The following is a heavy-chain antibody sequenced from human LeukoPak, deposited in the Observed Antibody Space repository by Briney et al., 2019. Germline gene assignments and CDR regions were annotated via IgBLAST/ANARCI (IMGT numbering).Heavy chain of an antibody. CDR2: INPSGGST. CDR3: ARALWDDSSGYYQGNAFDI. D-gene: IGHD3-22*01. Sequence: GASVKVSCKASGYTFTSYYMHWVRQAPGQGLEWMGIINPSGGSTSYAQKFQGRVTMTRDMSTSTVYMELSSLRSEDTAVYYCARALWDDSSGYYQGNAFDIWGQGTMVTVSS. CDR1: GYTFTSYY. J-gene: IGHJ3*02. V-gene: IGHV1-46*01.